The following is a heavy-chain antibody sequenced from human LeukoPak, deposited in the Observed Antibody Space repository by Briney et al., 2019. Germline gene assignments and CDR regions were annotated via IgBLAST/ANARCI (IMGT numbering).Heavy chain of an antibody. CDR1: GGSFSGYY. V-gene: IGHV4-34*01. D-gene: IGHD3-3*01. CDR2: IDHSGST. CDR3: ARLVKTYYDFRSGYQTGAFDI. J-gene: IGHJ3*02. Sequence: SETLSLTCAVYGGSFSGYYWSWIRQPPGKGLEWIGEIDHSGSTNYNPSLKSRVTISVDTSKNQFSLKLSSVTAADTAVYYCARLVKTYYDFRSGYQTGAFDIWGQGTMVTVSS.